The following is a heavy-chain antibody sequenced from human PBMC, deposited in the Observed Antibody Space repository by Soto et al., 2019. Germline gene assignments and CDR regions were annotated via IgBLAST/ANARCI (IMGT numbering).Heavy chain of an antibody. CDR1: GGSFSGYY. Sequence: QVQLQQWGAGLLKPSETLSLTCVVNGGSFSGYYWSWVRQPPGKGLEWNGEINHSGITDSSPSLKSRVTISVDASRSEFSLNLTSVTAADTAVYYCARGRSSVPDRRGIGYYGLDVWGQGTTVTVS. CDR3: ARGRSSVPDRRGIGYYGLDV. CDR2: INHSGIT. D-gene: IGHD3-3*01. V-gene: IGHV4-34*01. J-gene: IGHJ6*02.